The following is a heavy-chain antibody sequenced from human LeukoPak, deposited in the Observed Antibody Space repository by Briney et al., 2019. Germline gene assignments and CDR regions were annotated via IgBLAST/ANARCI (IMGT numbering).Heavy chain of an antibody. D-gene: IGHD6-19*01. J-gene: IGHJ5*02. Sequence: ASVKVSCKASGGTFNNYAISWVRQAPGQGLEWMGWISAYNGNTNYAQKLQGRVTMTTDTSTSTAYMELRSLRSDDTAVYYCARASQWLVSVYNWFDPWGQGTLVTVSS. CDR3: ARASQWLVSVYNWFDP. CDR2: ISAYNGNT. CDR1: GGTFNNYA. V-gene: IGHV1-18*01.